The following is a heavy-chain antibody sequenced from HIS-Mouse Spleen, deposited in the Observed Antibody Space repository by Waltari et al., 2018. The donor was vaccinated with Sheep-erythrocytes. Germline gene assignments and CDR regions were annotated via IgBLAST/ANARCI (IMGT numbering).Heavy chain of an antibody. CDR2: IYYSGRT. V-gene: IGHV4-39*01. CDR3: ARLYYYDSSGYYFDY. D-gene: IGHD3-22*01. CDR1: GGPISSSSYS. J-gene: IGHJ4*02. Sequence: QLQLQESGPGLVKPSETLSLTCTVSGGPISSSSYSWGWFRQPPGRGLEWIGSIYYSGRTYYNPSLKRRVTISVDTSKNQFSLKLSSVTAADTAVYYCARLYYYDSSGYYFDYWGQGTLVTVSS.